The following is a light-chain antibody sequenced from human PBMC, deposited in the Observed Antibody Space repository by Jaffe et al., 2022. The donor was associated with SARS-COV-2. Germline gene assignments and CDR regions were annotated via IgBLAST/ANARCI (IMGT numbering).Light chain of an antibody. CDR3: SSYTSSSTVV. J-gene: IGLJ2*01. Sequence: QSALTQPASVSGSPGQSITIPCAGTSSDVGGYNCVSWYQQHPGKVPKLMIFDVRNRPSGVSNRFSGSKSGNTASLTISGLQAEDEADYYCSSYTSSSTVVFGGGTKLTVL. CDR2: DVR. CDR1: SSDVGGYNC. V-gene: IGLV2-14*03.